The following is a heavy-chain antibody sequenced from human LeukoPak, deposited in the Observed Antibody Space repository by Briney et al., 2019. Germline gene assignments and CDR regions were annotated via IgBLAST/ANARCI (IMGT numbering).Heavy chain of an antibody. Sequence: ASVKVSCKASGYTFTSYYMHWVRQAPGQGLEWMGWISAYNGNTNYAQKFQGRVTMTTDTSTSTAYMELRSLRSDDTAVYYCGKDPGVGASPIDPWGQGTLVTVSS. CDR3: GKDPGVGASPIDP. J-gene: IGHJ5*02. CDR1: GYTFTSYY. V-gene: IGHV1-18*04. D-gene: IGHD1-26*01. CDR2: ISAYNGNT.